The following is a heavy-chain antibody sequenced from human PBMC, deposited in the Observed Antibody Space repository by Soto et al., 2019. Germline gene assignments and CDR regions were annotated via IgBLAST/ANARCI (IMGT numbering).Heavy chain of an antibody. CDR3: ARGKLATLTDF. D-gene: IGHD5-12*01. Sequence: ASVKVSCKASGGTFSSYAISWVRQAPGQGLEWMGGIIPIFGTANYAQKFQGRVTITADKSTSTAYMELSSLRSEDTAVYYCARGKLATLTDFWGQGTLVTVSS. CDR2: IIPIFGTA. V-gene: IGHV1-69*06. J-gene: IGHJ4*02. CDR1: GGTFSSYA.